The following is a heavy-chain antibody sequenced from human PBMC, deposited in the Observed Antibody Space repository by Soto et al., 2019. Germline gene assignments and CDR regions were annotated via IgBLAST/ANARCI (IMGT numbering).Heavy chain of an antibody. CDR1: GGSISSYY. D-gene: IGHD1-1*01. CDR2: IYTSGST. J-gene: IGHJ5*02. CDR3: ARARWNDESWFDP. Sequence: PSETLSLTCTFSGGSISSYYWSWIRQPAGKGLEWIGRIYTSGSTNYNPSLKSRVTMSVDTSKNQFSLKLSSVTAADTAVYYCARARWNDESWFDPWVPETLLVTVSS. V-gene: IGHV4-4*07.